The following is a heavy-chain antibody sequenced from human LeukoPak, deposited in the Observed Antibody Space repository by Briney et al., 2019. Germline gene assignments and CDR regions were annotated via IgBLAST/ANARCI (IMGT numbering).Heavy chain of an antibody. CDR3: ARLWFGEGRIDY. CDR1: GGTFSTYA. J-gene: IGHJ4*02. Sequence: SVKVSCKASGGTFSTYAISWVRQAPGQGLEWMGRIIPILDIANYAQKFQGRVTIIADKSTSTAYMELSSLRSEDTAVYYCARLWFGEGRIDYWGQGTLVTVSS. D-gene: IGHD3-10*01. CDR2: IIPILDIA. V-gene: IGHV1-69*04.